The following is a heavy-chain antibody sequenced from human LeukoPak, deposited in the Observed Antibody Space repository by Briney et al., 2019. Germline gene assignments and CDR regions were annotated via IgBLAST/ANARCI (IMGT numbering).Heavy chain of an antibody. CDR2: IYYSGTT. CDR1: GGSITNYY. CDR3: ARLVGNWFDP. J-gene: IGHJ5*02. V-gene: IGHV4-59*01. Sequence: ASETLSLTCTVSGGSITNYYWSWIRQPPGKGLEWIGYIYYSGTTNYNPSLNSRVTISADTSKSQFSLRLNSVTAADTAVYYCARLVGNWFDPWGQGTLVTVSS. D-gene: IGHD1-26*01.